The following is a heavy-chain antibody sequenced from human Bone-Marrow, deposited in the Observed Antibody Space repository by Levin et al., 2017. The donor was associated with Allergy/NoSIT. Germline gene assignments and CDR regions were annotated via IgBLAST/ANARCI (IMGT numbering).Heavy chain of an antibody. J-gene: IGHJ5*02. D-gene: IGHD6-19*01. CDR3: ARLKWLAGAERDWVDP. V-gene: IGHV3-21*01. CDR1: GFTFSSYS. CDR2: ISSSSSYI. Sequence: GGSLRLSCAASGFTFSSYSMNWVRQAPGKGLEWVSSISSSSSYIYYADSVKGRFTISRDNAKNSLYLQMNSLRAEDTAVYYCARLKWLAGAERDWVDPWGQGTLVTVSS.